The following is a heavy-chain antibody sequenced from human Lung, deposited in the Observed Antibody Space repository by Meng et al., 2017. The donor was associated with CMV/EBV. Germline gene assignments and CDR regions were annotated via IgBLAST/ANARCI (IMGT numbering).Heavy chain of an antibody. Sequence: QPQLVQSGAEVEKPGASVKVSCKASGYSFSTFGISWVRQVPGQRLEWVGWSSTRYGQTRYAQNLQGRVILSTDTSTNTAYMTLRDLTFDDTAVYFCARESGRFGELYDYWGQGTLVTVSS. CDR3: ARESGRFGELYDY. J-gene: IGHJ4*02. V-gene: IGHV1-18*01. CDR1: GYSFSTFG. D-gene: IGHD3-10*01. CDR2: SSTRYGQT.